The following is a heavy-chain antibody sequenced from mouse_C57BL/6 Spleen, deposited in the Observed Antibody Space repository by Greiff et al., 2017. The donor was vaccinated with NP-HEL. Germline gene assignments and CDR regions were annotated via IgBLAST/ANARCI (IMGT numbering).Heavy chain of an antibody. CDR2: FYPGSGSI. D-gene: IGHD2-4*01. V-gene: IGHV1-62-2*01. CDR1: GYTFTEYT. J-gene: IGHJ3*01. CDR3: ARHEEERAYYDPWFAY. Sequence: VQWVESGAELVKPGASVKLSCKASGYTFTEYTIHWVKQRSGQGLEWIGWFYPGSGSIKYNEKFKDKATLTADKSSSTVYMELSRLTSEDSAVYFCARHEEERAYYDPWFAYWGQGTLVTVSA.